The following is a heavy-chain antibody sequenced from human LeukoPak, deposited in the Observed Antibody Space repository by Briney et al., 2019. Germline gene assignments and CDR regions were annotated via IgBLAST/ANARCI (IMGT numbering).Heavy chain of an antibody. V-gene: IGHV1-3*01. J-gene: IGHJ4*02. D-gene: IGHD2-15*01. CDR1: GYTFTSYA. Sequence: EASVEVSCKASGYTFTSYAMHWVRQAPGQRLEWMGWINAGNGNTKYSQKFQGRVTITRDTSASTAYMELSSLRSEDTAVYYCARLCSGGSCYYYFDYWGQGTLVIVSS. CDR3: ARLCSGGSCYYYFDY. CDR2: INAGNGNT.